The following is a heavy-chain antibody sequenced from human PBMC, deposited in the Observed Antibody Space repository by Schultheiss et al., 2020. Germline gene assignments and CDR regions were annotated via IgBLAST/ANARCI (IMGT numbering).Heavy chain of an antibody. CDR2: IKSKTDGGTT. J-gene: IGHJ4*02. CDR1: GFTFSSYW. D-gene: IGHD1-26*01. Sequence: GGSLRLSCAASGFTFSSYWMHWVRQAPGKGLVWVGRIKSKTDGGTTDYAAPVKGRFTISRDDSKNTLNLQMNSLRAEDTAVYYCAGGSYSPFDYWGQGTLVTVSS. CDR3: AGGSYSPFDY. V-gene: IGHV3-15*07.